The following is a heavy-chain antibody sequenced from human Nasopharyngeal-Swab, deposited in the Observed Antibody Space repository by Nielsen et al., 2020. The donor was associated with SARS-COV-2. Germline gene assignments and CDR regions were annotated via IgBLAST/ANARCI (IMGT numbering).Heavy chain of an antibody. Sequence: GESLKISCAASGFTVSSNYMSWVRQAPGKGLEWVSVIYSGGSTYYADSVKGRFTISRDNSKNTLYLQMNSLRAEDTAVYYCASANYYYDSSGYYGNWGQGTLVTVSS. D-gene: IGHD3-22*01. CDR1: GFTVSSNY. J-gene: IGHJ4*02. CDR3: ASANYYYDSSGYYGN. V-gene: IGHV3-53*01. CDR2: IYSGGST.